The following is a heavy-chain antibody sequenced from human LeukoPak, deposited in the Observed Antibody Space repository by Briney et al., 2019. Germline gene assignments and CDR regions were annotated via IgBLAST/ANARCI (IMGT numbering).Heavy chain of an antibody. V-gene: IGHV1-24*01. D-gene: IGHD3-22*01. CDR1: GYTLRELS. Sequence: ASVKVSCKVSGYTLRELSMHWVRQAPGKGLEWMGGFDPEGGETFYAQKFQGRVTLTEDTSTDTAYMELNSLRSEDTAVYYCVAEVIEVTVTEYWGQGTLVTVSS. CDR3: VAEVIEVTVTEY. CDR2: FDPEGGET. J-gene: IGHJ4*02.